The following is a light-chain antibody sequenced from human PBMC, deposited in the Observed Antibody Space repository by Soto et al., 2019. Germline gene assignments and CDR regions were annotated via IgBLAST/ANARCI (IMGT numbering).Light chain of an antibody. J-gene: IGLJ1*01. CDR2: DVS. Sequence: LTQARSVNGSPGQAVTIICTGTSSDVGGYIYVSWYQQHPGKAPKLMMFDVSKRPSGVPDRFSGSKSDNTASLTISGLQTEDEADYFCCSYAGNYTYVFGTGTKVTVL. V-gene: IGLV2-11*01. CDR1: SSDVGGYIY. CDR3: CSYAGNYTYV.